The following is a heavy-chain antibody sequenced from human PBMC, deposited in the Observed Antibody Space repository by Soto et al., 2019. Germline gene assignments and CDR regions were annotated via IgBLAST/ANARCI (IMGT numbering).Heavy chain of an antibody. D-gene: IGHD3-10*01. CDR3: SKEILLWFGEPQGAFDI. J-gene: IGHJ3*02. Sequence: PGGSLRLSCAASGFTFSSYGMHWVRQAPGKGLEWVAVISYDGSNKYYADSVKGRFTISRDNSKNTLYLQMNSLRAEDTAVYYCSKEILLWFGEPQGAFDIWGQGTMVTVSS. CDR1: GFTFSSYG. CDR2: ISYDGSNK. V-gene: IGHV3-30*18.